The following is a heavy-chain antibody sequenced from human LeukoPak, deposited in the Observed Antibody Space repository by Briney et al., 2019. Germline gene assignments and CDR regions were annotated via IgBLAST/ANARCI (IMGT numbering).Heavy chain of an antibody. CDR3: VSDRSDGGYAESNGYPTFDL. D-gene: IGHD5-24*01. Sequence: SVKVSCKASGGTFSSYAISWVRQAPGQGLEWMGGIIPIFGTANYAQKFQGRVTITTDESTSTAYMELSSLRSEDTAVYYCVSDRSDGGYAESNGYPTFDLWGRGTLVTVSS. V-gene: IGHV1-69*05. J-gene: IGHJ2*01. CDR1: GGTFSSYA. CDR2: IIPIFGTA.